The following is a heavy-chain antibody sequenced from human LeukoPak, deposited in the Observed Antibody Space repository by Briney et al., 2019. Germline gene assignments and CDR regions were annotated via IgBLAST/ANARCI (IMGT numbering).Heavy chain of an antibody. CDR3: AKDWASKAYCSSTSCYNRTPDY. V-gene: IGHV3-23*01. CDR2: VSSSGGDT. J-gene: IGHJ4*02. D-gene: IGHD2-2*02. Sequence: GGSLRLSCAASGFIFSSYAMSWVRQAPGKGLEWVSVVSSSGGDTYYADSVRGRFTISRDNSKNTLYLQMNSLRAEDTAVYYCAKDWASKAYCSSTSCYNRTPDYWGQGTLVTVSS. CDR1: GFIFSSYA.